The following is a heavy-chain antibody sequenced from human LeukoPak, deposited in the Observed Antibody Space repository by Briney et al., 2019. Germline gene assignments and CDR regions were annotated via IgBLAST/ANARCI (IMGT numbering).Heavy chain of an antibody. V-gene: IGHV3-74*01. CDR1: GFSLYGNW. CDR3: ARGTSPEP. CDR2: IDNDGTMT. D-gene: IGHD1-7*01. J-gene: IGHJ5*02. Sequence: PGGSLRLSCAASGFSLYGNWMHWVRQAPGKGLVWVSRIDNDGTMTHYADFVKGRFTISRDNAKNTLYLQMNSLRVEDTAMYYRARGTSPEPWGQGTLVTVFS.